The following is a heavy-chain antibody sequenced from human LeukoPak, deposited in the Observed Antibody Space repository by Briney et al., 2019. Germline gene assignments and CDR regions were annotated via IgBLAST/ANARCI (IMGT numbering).Heavy chain of an antibody. CDR3: ARSPDDGDYFDY. J-gene: IGHJ4*02. CDR1: GFSLSTSGMR. CDR2: IDWYDDK. D-gene: IGHD4-17*01. V-gene: IGHV2-70*04. Sequence: SGPTLVNPTQTLTLTCTVSGFSLSTSGMRASWIRQPPGKALEWLARIDWYDDKFYSTSLKTRLTISKDTSKNQVVLTMTNMDPVDTATYYCARSPDDGDYFDYWGQGTLVTVSS.